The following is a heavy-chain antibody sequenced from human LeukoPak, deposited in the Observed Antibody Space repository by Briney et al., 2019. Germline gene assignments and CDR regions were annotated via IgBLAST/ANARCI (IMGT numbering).Heavy chain of an antibody. CDR3: ARLEPTGLDY. CDR2: IYHSGST. CDR1: GGSISSGGYY. D-gene: IGHD1-1*01. J-gene: IGHJ4*02. V-gene: IGHV4-30-2*01. Sequence: NPSQTLSLTCTVSGGSISSGGYYWSWIRQPPGKGLEWIGYIYHSGSTYYNPSLKSRVTISVDRSKNQFSLKLSFVTAADTAVYYCARLEPTGLDYWGQGTLVTVSS.